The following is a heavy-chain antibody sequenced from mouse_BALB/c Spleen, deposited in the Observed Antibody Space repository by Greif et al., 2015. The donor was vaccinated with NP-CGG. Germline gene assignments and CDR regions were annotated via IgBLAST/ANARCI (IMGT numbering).Heavy chain of an antibody. Sequence: QVHVKQSGPELVKPGASVKISCKASGYTFTDYYINWVKQKPGQGLEWIGWIYPGSGNTKYNEKFKGKATLTVDTSSSTAYMQLSSLTSEDTAVYFRARRTGTEAMDYWGQGTSVTVSS. V-gene: IGHV1-84*02. CDR3: ARRTGTEAMDY. CDR2: IYPGSGNT. CDR1: GYTFTDYY. J-gene: IGHJ4*01. D-gene: IGHD4-1*01.